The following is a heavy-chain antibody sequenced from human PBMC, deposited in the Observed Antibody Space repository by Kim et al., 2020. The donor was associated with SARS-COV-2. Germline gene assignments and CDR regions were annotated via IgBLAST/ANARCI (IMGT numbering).Heavy chain of an antibody. Sequence: SETLSLTCTVSGGSISSYYWSWIRQPPGKGLEWIGYIYYSGSTNYNPSLKSRVTISVDTSKNQFSLKLSSVTAADTAVYYCASRPVWFGEEVWFDPWGQGTLVTVSS. CDR1: GGSISSYY. J-gene: IGHJ5*02. CDR2: IYYSGST. CDR3: ASRPVWFGEEVWFDP. D-gene: IGHD3-10*01. V-gene: IGHV4-59*01.